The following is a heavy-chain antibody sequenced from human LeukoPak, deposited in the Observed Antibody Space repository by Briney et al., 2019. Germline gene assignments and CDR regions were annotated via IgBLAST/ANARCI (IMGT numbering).Heavy chain of an antibody. D-gene: IGHD2-15*01. CDR2: ISWNSGSI. Sequence: PGGSLRLSCAASGFTFDDYAMHWVRQAPGKGLEWVSGISWNSGSIGYADSVKGRFTISRDNAKNSLYLQMNSLRAEDTAVYYCARVVAATNFDYWGQGTLVTVSS. J-gene: IGHJ4*02. V-gene: IGHV3-9*01. CDR1: GFTFDDYA. CDR3: ARVVAATNFDY.